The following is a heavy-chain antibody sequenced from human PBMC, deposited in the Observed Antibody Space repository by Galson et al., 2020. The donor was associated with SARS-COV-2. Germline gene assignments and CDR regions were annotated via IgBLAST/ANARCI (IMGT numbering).Heavy chain of an antibody. CDR3: ARMYYDILTGYYDAFDI. CDR1: GFSLSTSGMC. V-gene: IGHV2-70*01. CDR2: IDWADDK. D-gene: IGHD3-9*01. Sequence: SGPTLVKPTQTLTLTCTFSGFSLSTSGMCVSWIRQPPGKALEWLALIDWADDKYYSTSLKTRLTISKDTSKNQVVLTMTNMDPVDTATYYCARMYYDILTGYYDAFDIWGQGTMVTVSS. J-gene: IGHJ3*02.